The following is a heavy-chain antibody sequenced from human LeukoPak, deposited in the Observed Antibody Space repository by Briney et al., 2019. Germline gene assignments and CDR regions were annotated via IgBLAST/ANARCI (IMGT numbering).Heavy chain of an antibody. V-gene: IGHV3-30-3*01. CDR1: GFTFSSYA. Sequence: GRSLRLSCAASGFTFSSYAMHWVRQAPGKGLEWVAAISYDGSNKYYAGSVKGRFTISRDNSKNTLYLQMNSLRAEDTAVFYCARGPLTGRWPDMGFDYWGQGTLVTVSS. D-gene: IGHD5-24*01. CDR2: ISYDGSNK. J-gene: IGHJ4*02. CDR3: ARGPLTGRWPDMGFDY.